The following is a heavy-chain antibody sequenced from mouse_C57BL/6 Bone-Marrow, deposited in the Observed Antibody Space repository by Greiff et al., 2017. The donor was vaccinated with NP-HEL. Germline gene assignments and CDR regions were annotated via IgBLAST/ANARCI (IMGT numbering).Heavy chain of an antibody. Sequence: VKLVESGAELVRPGASVKLSCKASGYTFTDYYINWVKQRPGQGLEWIARIYPGSGNTYYNEKFKGKATLTAEKSSSTAYMQLSSLTSEDSAVYFCARYRYFDVWGTGTTVTVSS. CDR3: ARYRYFDV. CDR1: GYTFTDYY. J-gene: IGHJ1*03. CDR2: IYPGSGNT. V-gene: IGHV1-76*01.